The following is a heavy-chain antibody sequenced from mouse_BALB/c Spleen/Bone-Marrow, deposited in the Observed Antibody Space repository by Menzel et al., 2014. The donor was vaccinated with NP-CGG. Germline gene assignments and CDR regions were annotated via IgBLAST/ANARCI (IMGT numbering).Heavy chain of an antibody. Sequence: QVQLQQPGAELVRPGTSVKVSCEASGYAFTNYLIDWVKQRPGQGLEWIGVINPGSGGTNYNEKFRGKATLTADKSSSTAYMQLSSLTSDDSAVYFCARCLTGTSALDFWGQGTSVTVSS. J-gene: IGHJ4*01. CDR3: ARCLTGTSALDF. CDR2: INPGSGGT. D-gene: IGHD4-1*01. CDR1: GYAFTNYL. V-gene: IGHV1-54*01.